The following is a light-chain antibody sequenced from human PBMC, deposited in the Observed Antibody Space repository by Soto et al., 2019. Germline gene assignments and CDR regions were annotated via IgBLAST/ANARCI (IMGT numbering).Light chain of an antibody. V-gene: IGKV3-15*01. CDR1: ENIKNR. J-gene: IGKJ4*01. CDR3: QQYDDWPLT. CDR2: DAF. Sequence: EKVMTQSPATLSVSPGERATLSCRASENIKNRLAWYQQQPGQGPRLLIYDAFTRATDIPARFSGSASGTEFTLTISSLQSEDSAFYYCQQYDDWPLTLGGGTKVEIK.